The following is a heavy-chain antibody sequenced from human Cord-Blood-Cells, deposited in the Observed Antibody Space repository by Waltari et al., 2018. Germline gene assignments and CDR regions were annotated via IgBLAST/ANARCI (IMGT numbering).Heavy chain of an antibody. V-gene: IGHV1-18*01. D-gene: IGHD6-6*01. CDR3: ARVSSVIAARPFAFDI. J-gene: IGHJ3*02. CDR2: ISAYNGNT. Sequence: QVLLVQSGAEVKKTGASVKVSCKAPGYTFTILGNSWFGQAHGQRLEWLGWISAYNGNTNYAQKLQGRVTMTTDTSTSTAYMELRGLRSDDTAVYYCARVSSVIAARPFAFDIWGQGTIVTVSS. CDR1: GYTFTILG.